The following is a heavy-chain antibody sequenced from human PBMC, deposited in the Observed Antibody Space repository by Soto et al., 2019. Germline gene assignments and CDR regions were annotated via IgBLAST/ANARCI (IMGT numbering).Heavy chain of an antibody. CDR3: ARQGFGQLHGLVDV. CDR2: IHPSGST. Sequence: NPSETLCLTCSVSGGSITSHYCSWFRQPPGKGLEWIGYIHPSGSTYYNPSLESRVTMSVDTSKTQFSLKVRFVTAADTALYYCARQGFGQLHGLVDVWGPGTTVT. V-gene: IGHV4-4*09. CDR1: GGSITSHY. J-gene: IGHJ6*02. D-gene: IGHD3-10*01.